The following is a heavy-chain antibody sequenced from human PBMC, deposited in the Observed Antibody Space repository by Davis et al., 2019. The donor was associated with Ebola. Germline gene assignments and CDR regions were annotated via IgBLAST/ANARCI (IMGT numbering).Heavy chain of an antibody. J-gene: IGHJ4*02. CDR2: IIPIFGTA. V-gene: IGHV1-69*13. CDR3: ARVARGRYYYGSGSYYNFDY. D-gene: IGHD3-10*01. CDR1: GGTFSSYA. Sequence: SVKVSCKASGGTFSSYAISWVRQAPGQGLEWMGGIIPIFGTANYAQKFQGRVTITADESTSTAYMELSSLRSEDTAVYYCARVARGRYYYGSGSYYNFDYWGQGTLVTVSS.